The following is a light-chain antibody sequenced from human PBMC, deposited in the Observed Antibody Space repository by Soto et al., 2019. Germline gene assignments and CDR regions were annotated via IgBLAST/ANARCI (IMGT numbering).Light chain of an antibody. J-gene: IGKJ5*01. CDR3: HLYNRWPRST. Sequence: EIVMTQSPGTLSVSPGERVTLSCGASQRISSNLAWYQQKRGQDPRLLIYAVSTRAAGITARFSGSGSGTEITLTISSLQSEDFAVYYCHLYNRWPRSTFGQRTRLEI. V-gene: IGKV3-15*01. CDR2: AVS. CDR1: QRISSN.